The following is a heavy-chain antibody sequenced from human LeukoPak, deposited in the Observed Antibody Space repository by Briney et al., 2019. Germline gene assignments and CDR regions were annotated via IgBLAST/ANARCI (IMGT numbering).Heavy chain of an antibody. CDR3: ARDPTRSIVVVVAATPITAFDI. CDR1: GGSFSGYY. V-gene: IGHV4-34*01. Sequence: PSETLSLTCAVYGGSFSGYYWSWIRQPPGKGLEWIGEINHSGSTNYNPSLKSRVTISVDTSKNQFSLKLSSVTAADTAVYYCARDPTRSIVVVVAATPITAFDIWGQGTIVTVSS. D-gene: IGHD2-15*01. CDR2: INHSGST. J-gene: IGHJ3*02.